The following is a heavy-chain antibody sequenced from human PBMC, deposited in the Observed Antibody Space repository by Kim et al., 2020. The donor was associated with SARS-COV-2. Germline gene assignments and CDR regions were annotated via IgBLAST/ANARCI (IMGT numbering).Heavy chain of an antibody. CDR3: ARGPDSSGWADY. D-gene: IGHD6-19*01. Sequence: YYADSVKGRFTISRDNAKNSLYLQMNSLRAEDTAVYYCARGPDSSGWADYWGQGTLVTVSS. J-gene: IGHJ4*02. V-gene: IGHV3-21*01.